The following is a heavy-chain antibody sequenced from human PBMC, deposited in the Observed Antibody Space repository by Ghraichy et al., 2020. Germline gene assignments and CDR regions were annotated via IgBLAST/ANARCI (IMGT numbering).Heavy chain of an antibody. J-gene: IGHJ6*02. CDR2: ISSSSSYT. D-gene: IGHD2-15*01. CDR1: GFTFSDYY. V-gene: IGHV3-11*06. CDR3: ARDKCSGGSCYFYYYYGMDV. Sequence: GESLNISFAASGFTFSDYYMSWIRQAPGKGLEWVSYISSSSSYTNYADSVKGRFTISRDNAKNSLYLQMNSLRAEDTAVYYCARDKCSGGSCYFYYYYGMDVWGQGTTVTVSS.